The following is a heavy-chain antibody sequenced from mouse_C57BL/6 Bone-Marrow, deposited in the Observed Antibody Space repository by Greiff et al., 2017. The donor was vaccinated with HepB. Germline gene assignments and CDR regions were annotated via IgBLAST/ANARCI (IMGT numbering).Heavy chain of an antibody. CDR1: GYTFTSYG. D-gene: IGHD2-4*01. CDR3: ARYYYERYYAMDY. Sequence: VQVVESGAELARPGASVKLSCKASGYTFTSYGISWVKQRTGQGLEWIGEIYPRSGNTYYNEKFKGKATLTADKSSSTAYMELRSLTSEDSAVYFCARYYYERYYAMDYWGQGTSVTVSS. V-gene: IGHV1-81*01. J-gene: IGHJ4*01. CDR2: IYPRSGNT.